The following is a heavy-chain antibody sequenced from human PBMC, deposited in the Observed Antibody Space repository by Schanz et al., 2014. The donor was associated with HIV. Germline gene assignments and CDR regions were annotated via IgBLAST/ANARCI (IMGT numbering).Heavy chain of an antibody. D-gene: IGHD3-3*01. CDR2: ISAYNGNT. V-gene: IGHV1-18*01. CDR1: GHTSTNYG. Sequence: QVQLVQSGAEVKKPGASVKVSCKASGHTSTNYGITWVRQAPGQGLEWMGWISAYNGNTNYAQKLQGRVTMTTDKSPSTAYMELSSLRSEDTAVYYCARGECDFWSGYCPHFHYFDLDVWGPGTSVTVSS. J-gene: IGHJ6*02. CDR3: ARGECDFWSGYCPHFHYFDLDV.